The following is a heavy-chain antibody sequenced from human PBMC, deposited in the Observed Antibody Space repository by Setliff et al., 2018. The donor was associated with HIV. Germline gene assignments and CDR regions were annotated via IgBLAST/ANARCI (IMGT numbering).Heavy chain of an antibody. J-gene: IGHJ2*01. D-gene: IGHD6-19*01. V-gene: IGHV5-51*01. CDR3: ARKKAGYYWYFDV. CDR2: IYPGDSDT. Sequence: ESLKISCKGSGYSFTNYWIGWVRQMPGKGLEWMGIIYPGDSDTRYSPSFQGQVTISADKSISTAYLQWSSLKASDTAMYYCARKKAGYYWYFDVWGRGTLVTVS. CDR1: GYSFTNYW.